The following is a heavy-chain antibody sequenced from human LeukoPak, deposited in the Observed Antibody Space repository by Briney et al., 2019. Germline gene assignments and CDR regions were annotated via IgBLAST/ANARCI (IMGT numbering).Heavy chain of an antibody. J-gene: IGHJ4*02. D-gene: IGHD1-26*01. CDR1: GYTFNDHD. CDR2: INPNSGGT. CDR3: ARDWSGSYAQ. V-gene: IGHV1-2*06. Sequence: ASVKVSCKASGYTFNDHDMHWVLQAPGQGLEWMGRINPNSGGTTYAQKFQGRVTMTRDTSISPAYMELSRLTSDDTAVYYCARDWSGSYAQWGQGTLVSVSS.